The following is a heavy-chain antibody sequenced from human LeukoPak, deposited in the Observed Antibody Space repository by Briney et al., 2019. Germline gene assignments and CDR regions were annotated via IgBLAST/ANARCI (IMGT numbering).Heavy chain of an antibody. Sequence: PSGTLSLTCTVSGDSISSTTYYWGFIRQPPGNGLEWIGSIYYRGNTYYNPSLKSRVTISVDTSNNQFSLKLSSVTAADTAVYYCARLYSGTRPPDYWGQGTLVTVSS. D-gene: IGHD6-6*01. CDR2: IYYRGNT. CDR3: ARLYSGTRPPDY. J-gene: IGHJ4*02. CDR1: GDSISSTTYY. V-gene: IGHV4-39*01.